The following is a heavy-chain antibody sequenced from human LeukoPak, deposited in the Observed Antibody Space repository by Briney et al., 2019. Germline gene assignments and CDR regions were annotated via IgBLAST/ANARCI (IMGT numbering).Heavy chain of an antibody. J-gene: IGHJ4*02. CDR2: IYYSGST. CDR3: ARFAYSSGWYSDY. CDR1: GGSISIGGYY. D-gene: IGHD6-19*01. V-gene: IGHV4-31*03. Sequence: SQTLSLTCTVSGGSISIGGYYWSWIRQHPGKGLEWIGYIYYSGSTYYNPSLKSRVTISVDTSKNQFSLKLSSVTAADTAVYYCARFAYSSGWYSDYWGQGTLVTVSS.